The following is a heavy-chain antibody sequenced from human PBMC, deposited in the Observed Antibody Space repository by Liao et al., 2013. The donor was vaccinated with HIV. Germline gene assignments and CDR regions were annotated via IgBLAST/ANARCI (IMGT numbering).Heavy chain of an antibody. V-gene: IGHV4-59*04. Sequence: QVQLQESGPGLVKPSETLSLSCTVSGGSVKSYYWSWIRQPPGKGLEFVAYMSYIGNTYSNPSLSSRVTMSVDTSKNEFSLNLRSVTALDTAVYYCARTSFGRGQNIDFDYWGHGVLVTVSS. CDR1: GGSVKSYY. CDR2: MSYIGNT. J-gene: IGHJ4*01. CDR3: ARTSFGRGQNIDFDY. D-gene: IGHD3-16*01.